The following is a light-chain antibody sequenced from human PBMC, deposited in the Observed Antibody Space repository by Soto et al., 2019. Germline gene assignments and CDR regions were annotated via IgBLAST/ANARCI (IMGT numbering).Light chain of an antibody. J-gene: IGLJ2*01. V-gene: IGLV2-23*01. CDR3: SSYLGSGAYVV. CDR1: SSDVGTYNL. CDR2: EGN. Sequence: QSALTQPASVSGSPRQSITISCTGTSSDVGTYNLVSWYQQHPGNAPKHMIYEGNKRPSGVSNRFSGSKSGNTACLTISGLQAEYWGAYYCSSYLGSGAYVVCVGGTKLTGL.